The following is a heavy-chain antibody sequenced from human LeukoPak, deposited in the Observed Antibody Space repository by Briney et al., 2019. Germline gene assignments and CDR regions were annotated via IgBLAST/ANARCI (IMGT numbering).Heavy chain of an antibody. CDR3: ARDQSIGYRYYYDSSGLIDY. J-gene: IGHJ4*02. Sequence: GGSLRLSCAASGFTFSSYSMNWVRQAPGKGLEWVSSISSSSSYIYYADSVKGRFTISRDNAKNSLYLQMNSLRAEDTAMYYCARDQSIGYRYYYDSSGLIDYWGQGTLVTVSS. CDR1: GFTFSSYS. CDR2: ISSSSSYI. V-gene: IGHV3-21*01. D-gene: IGHD3-22*01.